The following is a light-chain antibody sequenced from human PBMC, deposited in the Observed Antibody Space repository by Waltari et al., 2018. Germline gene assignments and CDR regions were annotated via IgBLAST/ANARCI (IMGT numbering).Light chain of an antibody. J-gene: IGLJ2*01. V-gene: IGLV3-10*01. CDR1: ALPKKY. CDR2: EDS. Sequence: SYELTQPPSVSVSPGQTARITCPGHALPKKYAYGYQQKSGQAPVLVIYEDSKRPSGSRERFSGSSSGTMATLTISGAQVEDEADYYCYSTDSSGNHKVFGGGTKLTVL. CDR3: YSTDSSGNHKV.